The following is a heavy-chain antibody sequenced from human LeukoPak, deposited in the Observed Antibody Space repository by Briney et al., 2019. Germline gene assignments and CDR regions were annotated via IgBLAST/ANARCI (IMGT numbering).Heavy chain of an antibody. V-gene: IGHV3-23*01. CDR1: GFTFSSYA. Sequence: GGSLRLSCAASGFTFSSYAMSWVRQAPGKGLEWVSAISGSGGSTYYADSVKGRFTISRDNSKNTLHLQMHSLRAEDTAVYYCAKEPDFWSEQNWFDPWGQGSLVTVSS. J-gene: IGHJ5*02. D-gene: IGHD3-3*01. CDR2: ISGSGGST. CDR3: AKEPDFWSEQNWFDP.